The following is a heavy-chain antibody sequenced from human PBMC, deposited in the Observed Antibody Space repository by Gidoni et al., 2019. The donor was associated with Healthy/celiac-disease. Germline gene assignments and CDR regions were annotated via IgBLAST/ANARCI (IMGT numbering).Heavy chain of an antibody. D-gene: IGHD2-21*02. Sequence: QVQLVESGGGVVQPGRSLRLSCAASGFTFSSYGMHWVRQAPGKGLEWVAVISYDGSNKYYADSVKGRFTISRDNSKNTLYLQMNSLRAEDTAVYYCAKPLCGGDCYPSYFDYWGQGTLVTVSS. CDR1: GFTFSSYG. V-gene: IGHV3-30*18. CDR2: ISYDGSNK. CDR3: AKPLCGGDCYPSYFDY. J-gene: IGHJ4*02.